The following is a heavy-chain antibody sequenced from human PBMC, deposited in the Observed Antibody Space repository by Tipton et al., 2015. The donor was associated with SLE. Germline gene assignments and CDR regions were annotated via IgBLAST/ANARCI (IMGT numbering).Heavy chain of an antibody. Sequence: TLSLTCNVSGDSVTSHYWTWIRQPPGKGLEWIGYMYYSGRSDYNASLKSRVTISVDTSKNQFSLKLSSVTAADTAVYYCARHVVGGPKHFDYWGQGTLVTVSS. V-gene: IGHV4-59*08. J-gene: IGHJ4*01. D-gene: IGHD2-21*01. CDR2: MYYSGRS. CDR3: ARHVVGGPKHFDY. CDR1: GDSVTSHY.